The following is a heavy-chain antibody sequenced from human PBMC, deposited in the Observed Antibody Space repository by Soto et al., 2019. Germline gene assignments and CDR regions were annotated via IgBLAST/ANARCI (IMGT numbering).Heavy chain of an antibody. CDR1: GGSISSSSYY. D-gene: IGHD6-19*01. Sequence: SETLSLTCTVSGGSISSSSYYWGWIRQPPGKGLEWIGSIYYSGSTYYNPSLKSRVTISVDTSKNQFSLKLSSVTAADTAVYYCARYGGPSGWYGTILSFPYFDYWGQGTLVTVSS. V-gene: IGHV4-39*01. CDR3: ARYGGPSGWYGTILSFPYFDY. CDR2: IYYSGST. J-gene: IGHJ4*02.